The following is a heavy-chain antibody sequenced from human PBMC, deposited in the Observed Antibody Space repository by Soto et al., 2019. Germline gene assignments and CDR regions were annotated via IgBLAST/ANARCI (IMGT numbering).Heavy chain of an antibody. CDR2: ISGSGGST. D-gene: IGHD6-13*01. Sequence: GGSLRLSCAASGFTFSSYAMSWVRQAPGKGLEWVSAISGSGGSTYYADSVKGRFTISRDNSKNTLYLQMNSLRAEEKAVYYCAKGASSSWSATDYYYYYYMDVWGKGTTVTVSS. J-gene: IGHJ6*03. V-gene: IGHV3-23*01. CDR3: AKGASSSWSATDYYYYYYMDV. CDR1: GFTFSSYA.